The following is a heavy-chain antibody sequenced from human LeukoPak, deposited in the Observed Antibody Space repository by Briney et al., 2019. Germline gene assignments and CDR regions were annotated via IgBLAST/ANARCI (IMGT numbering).Heavy chain of an antibody. D-gene: IGHD3-22*01. V-gene: IGHV4-59*12. CDR1: GGSISSYY. J-gene: IGHJ5*02. CDR3: ARVSSYYDRQGP. CDR2: IYYSGST. Sequence: PSETLSLTCTVSGGSISSYYWSWIRQPPGKGLEWIGYIYYSGSTNYNPSLKSRVTISVDTSKNQFSLKLSSVTAADTAVYYCARVSSYYDRQGPWGQGTLVTVSS.